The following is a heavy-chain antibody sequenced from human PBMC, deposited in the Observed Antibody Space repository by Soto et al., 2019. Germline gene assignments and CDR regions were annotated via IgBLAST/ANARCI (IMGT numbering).Heavy chain of an antibody. CDR2: ISGSGGST. D-gene: IGHD6-6*01. Sequence: PGGSLRLSCAASGFTFSSYAMSWVRQAPGKGLEWVSAISGSGGSTYYADSVKGRFTISRDTSKNTLYLQMNSLRAEDPAVYPCAQGSTGYSSSSLAYWGQGALLDVFS. CDR1: GFTFSSYA. J-gene: IGHJ4*02. V-gene: IGHV3-23*01. CDR3: AQGSTGYSSSSLAY.